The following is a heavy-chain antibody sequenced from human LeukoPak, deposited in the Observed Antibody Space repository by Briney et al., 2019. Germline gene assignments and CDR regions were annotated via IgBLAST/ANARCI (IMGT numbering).Heavy chain of an antibody. D-gene: IGHD7-27*01. CDR3: TRNMLGIAWFDP. V-gene: IGHV3-49*03. Sequence: GGSLRLSCTVSGFTFGDYTMSWFRQAPGKGLEWVGFIRSKAYGGTTEYAASVKGRFTISRDDSKSIAYLQMNSLQSEDTAVYYCTRNMLGIAWFDPWGQGTLDTVSS. J-gene: IGHJ5*02. CDR2: IRSKAYGGTT. CDR1: GFTFGDYT.